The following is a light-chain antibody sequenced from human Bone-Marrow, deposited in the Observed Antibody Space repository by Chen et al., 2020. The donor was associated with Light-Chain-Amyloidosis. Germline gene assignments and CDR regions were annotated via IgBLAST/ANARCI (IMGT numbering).Light chain of an antibody. CDR1: SGSIATNY. CDR2: EDD. V-gene: IGLV6-57*01. CDR3: QSYQGSSQGV. Sequence: NFMLTQPPSASESPGKTVILPCTRSSGSIATNYVQWYQQRPGSSPTTVIYEDDQRPSGVPDRFSGSIDRSSNSASLTISGLKTEDEADYYCQSYQGSSQGVFGGGTKLTVL. J-gene: IGLJ3*02.